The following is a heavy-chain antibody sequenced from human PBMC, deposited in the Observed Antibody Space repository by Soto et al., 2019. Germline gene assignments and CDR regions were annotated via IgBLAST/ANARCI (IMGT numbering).Heavy chain of an antibody. Sequence: PGGSLRLSCAASGFAFSNAWMSWVRQAPGKGLEWIGRIKSKTDGGTTDYAAPVKGRFTISRDDSKNTLYLQMNSLKTEDTAVYYCSTAYSTTGTGRWFDPWGQGTLVTVSS. CDR3: STAYSTTGTGRWFDP. V-gene: IGHV3-15*01. D-gene: IGHD1-1*01. CDR2: IKSKTDGGTT. J-gene: IGHJ5*02. CDR1: GFAFSNAW.